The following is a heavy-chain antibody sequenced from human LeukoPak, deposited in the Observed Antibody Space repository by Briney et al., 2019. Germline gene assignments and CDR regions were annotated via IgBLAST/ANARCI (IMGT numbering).Heavy chain of an antibody. J-gene: IGHJ4*02. CDR3: ARRTLDHYFDL. D-gene: IGHD3-9*01. CDR1: GGSISSYY. Sequence: SETLSLTCTVSGGSISSYYWSWIRQPPGKGLEWIGYIYYSGSTNYNPSLKSRVTISVDTSKNQFSLRLSSVTAADTAVYYCARRTLDHYFDLWGQGTLVSVSS. V-gene: IGHV4-59*08. CDR2: IYYSGST.